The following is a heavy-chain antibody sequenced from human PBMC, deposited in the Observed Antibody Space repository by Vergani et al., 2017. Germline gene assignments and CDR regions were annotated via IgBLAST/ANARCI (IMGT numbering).Heavy chain of an antibody. CDR1: GFIFSDYW. V-gene: IGHV3-7*01. CDR2: IHLDGSAE. D-gene: IGHD2/OR15-2a*01. Sequence: EVQLVESGGALVQPGGSLRLSCIGSGFIFSDYWMSWVRQAPGKGLEFVANIHLDGSAETYVDSVKGRFTISRDNAKNSVILQMNNLRAEDTAIYYCARDIPGGLSDFDYWGQGTLVTVSS. CDR3: ARDIPGGLSDFDY. J-gene: IGHJ4*02.